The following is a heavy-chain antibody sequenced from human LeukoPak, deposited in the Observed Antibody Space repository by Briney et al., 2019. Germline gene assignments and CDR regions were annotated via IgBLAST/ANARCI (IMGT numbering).Heavy chain of an antibody. CDR1: GYRFSTYY. CDR3: AREAYSSGFVDY. V-gene: IGHV1-46*01. J-gene: IGHJ4*02. Sequence: ASVKVSCKASGYRFSTYYMHWVRQAPGQGLEWVGIINPSGGSTTDAQKFQGRVTMTRDVSTSTVYMELTSLRSEDTAVYYCAREAYSSGFVDYWGQGTLVTVSS. D-gene: IGHD6-19*01. CDR2: INPSGGST.